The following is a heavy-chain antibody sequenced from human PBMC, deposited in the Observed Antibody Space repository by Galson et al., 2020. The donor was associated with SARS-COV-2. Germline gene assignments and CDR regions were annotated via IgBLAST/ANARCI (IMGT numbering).Heavy chain of an antibody. CDR2: ISYDGSNK. J-gene: IGHJ6*02. CDR1: GFTFSSYG. D-gene: IGHD3-16*01. V-gene: IGHV3-30*18. CDR3: AKDYVGNYYYGMDV. Sequence: TGGSLRLSCAASGFTFSSYGMHWVRQAPGKGLEWVAVISYDGSNKYYADSVKGRFTISRDNSKNTLYLQMNSLRAEDTAVYYCAKDYVGNYYYGMDVWGQGTTVTVSS.